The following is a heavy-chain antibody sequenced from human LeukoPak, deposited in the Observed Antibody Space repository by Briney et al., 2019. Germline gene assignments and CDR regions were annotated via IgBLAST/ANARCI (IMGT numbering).Heavy chain of an antibody. CDR1: GGSISSHY. V-gene: IGHV4-59*11. CDR2: IYYSGST. CDR3: AREPVYDFWSGQGSWFDP. Sequence: SETLSLTCTVSGGSISSHYWSWIRQPPGKGLEWIGYIYYSGSTNYNPSLKSRVTISVDTSKNQFSLKLSSVTAADTAVYYCAREPVYDFWSGQGSWFDPWGQGTLVTVSP. J-gene: IGHJ5*02. D-gene: IGHD3-3*01.